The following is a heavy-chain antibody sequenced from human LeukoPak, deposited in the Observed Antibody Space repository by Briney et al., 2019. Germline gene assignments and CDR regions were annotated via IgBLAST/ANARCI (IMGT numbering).Heavy chain of an antibody. CDR2: IYHSGST. CDR3: ARGATAWVHFDS. V-gene: IGHV4-59*01. D-gene: IGHD1-26*01. Sequence: SETLSLTCTVSGGSISSYYWSWIRQPPGKGLEWIGYIYHSGSTSYNPSLKSRVTMSLDTSKKQFSLRLSSVTAADTAVYYCARGATAWVHFDSWGQGTLVTVS. CDR1: GGSISSYY. J-gene: IGHJ4*02.